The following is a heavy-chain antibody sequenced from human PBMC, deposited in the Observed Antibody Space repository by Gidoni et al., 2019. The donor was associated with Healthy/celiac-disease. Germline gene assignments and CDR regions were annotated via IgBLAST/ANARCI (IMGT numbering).Heavy chain of an antibody. D-gene: IGHD6-6*01. J-gene: IGHJ6*02. V-gene: IGHV3-30-3*01. Sequence: QVQLVESGGGVVPPGRSLRLSCAASGFTFSSYAMHWVRQAPGKGLEWVAGISYDGSNKYYADSVKGRFTISRDNSKNTLYLQMNSLRAEDTAVYYCARDVSWGSSSLQFYGMDVWGQGTTVTVSS. CDR3: ARDVSWGSSSLQFYGMDV. CDR1: GFTFSSYA. CDR2: ISYDGSNK.